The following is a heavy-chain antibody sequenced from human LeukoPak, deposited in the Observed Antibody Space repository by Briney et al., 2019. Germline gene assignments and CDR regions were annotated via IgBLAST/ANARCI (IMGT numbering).Heavy chain of an antibody. D-gene: IGHD3-16*01. CDR1: GGSINSGSYY. CDR2: IYTSGST. J-gene: IGHJ5*02. CDR3: ATDWGFQWLDP. Sequence: SETLSLTCTVSGGSINSGSYYWSWSRQPAGKGLEWIGRIYTSGSTNYNPSLESRLTISADTSKNQFSLKVRSVTAADTAVYYCATDWGFQWLDPWGQGTLVTVSS. V-gene: IGHV4-61*02.